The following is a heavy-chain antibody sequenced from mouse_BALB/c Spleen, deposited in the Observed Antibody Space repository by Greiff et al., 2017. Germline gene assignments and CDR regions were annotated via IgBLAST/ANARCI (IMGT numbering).Heavy chain of an antibody. D-gene: IGHD3-3*01. J-gene: IGHJ4*01. V-gene: IGHV3-2*02. CDR2: ISYSGST. CDR1: GYSITSDYA. CDR3: ARWLGYAMDY. Sequence: EVMLVESGPGLVKPSQSLSLTCTVTGYSITSDYAWNWIRQFPGNKLEWMGYISYSGSTSYNPSLKSRISITRDTSKNQFFLQLNSVTTEDTATYYCARWLGYAMDYWGQGTSVTVSS.